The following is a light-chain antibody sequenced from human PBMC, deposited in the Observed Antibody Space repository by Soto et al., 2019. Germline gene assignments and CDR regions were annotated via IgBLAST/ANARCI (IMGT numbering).Light chain of an antibody. J-gene: IGKJ5*01. V-gene: IGKV3-11*01. CDR1: QSVAPY. CDR3: QQRSVWPPIT. CDR2: DVS. Sequence: EIILTQSPATLSLSPGERATLSCTASQSVAPYLLWYPQKPGQAPRLLIYDVSKRATGIPARFSGTGSGSDFTLTISSLEPEDSAVYFCQQRSVWPPITFGQGTRLEIK.